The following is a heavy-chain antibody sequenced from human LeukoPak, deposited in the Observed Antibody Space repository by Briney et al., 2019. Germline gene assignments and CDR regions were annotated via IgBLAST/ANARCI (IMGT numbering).Heavy chain of an antibody. CDR2: IKSKTDGGTT. D-gene: IGHD3-10*01. Sequence: PGGSLRLSCAASGFTFSNAWMSWVRQAPGKGLEWVGRIKSKTDGGTTDYAAPVKGRFTISRDDSKNTLYLQMNSLKTEDTAAYYCTTDYYGSGSYYNTLLSLFDYWGQGTLVTVSS. CDR3: TTDYYGSGSYYNTLLSLFDY. CDR1: GFTFSNAW. V-gene: IGHV3-15*01. J-gene: IGHJ4*02.